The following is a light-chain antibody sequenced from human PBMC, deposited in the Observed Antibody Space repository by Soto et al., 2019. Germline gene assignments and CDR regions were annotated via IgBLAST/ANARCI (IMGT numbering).Light chain of an antibody. CDR3: QQYNNAPPT. J-gene: IGKJ3*01. CDR2: GAS. Sequence: DIQMTQSPSSLSSSVGDRATITCRASQGISSYLAWYQQKPGKVPKLLIYGASTLQPGVPSRFSGSGSGTDFTLTISRLQPEDFATYYCQQYNNAPPTFGPGTKVDIK. V-gene: IGKV1-27*01. CDR1: QGISSY.